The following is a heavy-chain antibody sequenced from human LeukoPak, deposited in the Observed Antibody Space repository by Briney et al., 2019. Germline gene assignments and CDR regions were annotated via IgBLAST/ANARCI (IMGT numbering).Heavy chain of an antibody. Sequence: SETLSLTCAVYGGSFSGYYWSWIRQSPGKGLEWIGEINHSGSTNYNPSLKSRVTISVDTSKNQFSLKVSSVTAADTAVYYCAEFGPFDYWGQGTLVTVSS. CDR3: AEFGPFDY. CDR1: GGSFSGYY. J-gene: IGHJ4*02. CDR2: INHSGST. D-gene: IGHD3-10*01. V-gene: IGHV4-34*01.